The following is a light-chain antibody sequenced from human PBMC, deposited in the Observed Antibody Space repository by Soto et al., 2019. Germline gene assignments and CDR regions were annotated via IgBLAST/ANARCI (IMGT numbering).Light chain of an antibody. J-gene: IGLJ3*02. V-gene: IGLV2-8*01. CDR2: EVT. Sequence: QSALTQPPSASGSPGQSVTISCTGTSSDVGAYNYVSWYQQHAGKAPKLVIYEVTKRPSGVPDRFSGSKSANTASLTVSGLQAEDEADSYCSSFASRNTWVFGGGTKLTVL. CDR3: SSFASRNTWV. CDR1: SSDVGAYNY.